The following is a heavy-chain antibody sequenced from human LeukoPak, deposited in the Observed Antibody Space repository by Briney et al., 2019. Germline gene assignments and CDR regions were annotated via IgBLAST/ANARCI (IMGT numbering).Heavy chain of an antibody. Sequence: GASVKVSCKASGYTFTSNHMHCVRQAPGQGLEWMGVINPSGDSTSYAQKLQGRVTMTRDTSTSTVYMELSSLRSEDTAIYYCAKLAASETGEGSWGQGTLVTVSS. CDR3: AKLAASETGEGS. J-gene: IGHJ5*02. V-gene: IGHV1-46*01. D-gene: IGHD6-13*01. CDR1: GYTFTSNH. CDR2: INPSGDST.